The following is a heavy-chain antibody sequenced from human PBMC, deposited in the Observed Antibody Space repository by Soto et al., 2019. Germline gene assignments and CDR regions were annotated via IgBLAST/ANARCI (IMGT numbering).Heavy chain of an antibody. CDR2: ISSGGSTI. J-gene: IGHJ4*02. D-gene: IGHD2-21*02. CDR1: GFTFSTYE. V-gene: IGHV3-48*03. Sequence: GGSLRLSCVGSGFTFSTYEMQWVRQAPGKGLEWVSYISSGGSTIFYGESVKGRFTVSRVNDRSSLYLQMNSLRVEDSGVYYCARIGTVLTPDDSWGQGTLVTVSS. CDR3: ARIGTVLTPDDS.